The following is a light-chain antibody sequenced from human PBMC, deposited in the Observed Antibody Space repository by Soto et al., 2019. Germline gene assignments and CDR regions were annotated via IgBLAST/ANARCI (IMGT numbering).Light chain of an antibody. CDR2: DAS. CDR3: QQRSRWT. J-gene: IGKJ1*01. Sequence: EIVLTQSPAALSLYPGERATLSCRASQSVGSYLAWYQQKPGQAPRLLIYDASNRATGIPARFSGSGSGTDFTLTISSLEPEDFAVYYCQQRSRWTFGQGTKV. V-gene: IGKV3-11*01. CDR1: QSVGSY.